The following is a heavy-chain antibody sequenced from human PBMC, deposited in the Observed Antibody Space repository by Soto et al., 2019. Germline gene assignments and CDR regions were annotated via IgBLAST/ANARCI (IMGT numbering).Heavy chain of an antibody. Sequence: GESLKISCKGSGYNFTTFWIGWVRRMPGKGLEWMGIIYPGDSETKYSPDFEGQVTISADRSTNTAYLQWRSLRASDTAMYYCARLGFPGAIYFDSWGLGTLVTVS. V-gene: IGHV5-51*01. CDR3: ARLGFPGAIYFDS. J-gene: IGHJ4*02. CDR1: GYNFTTFW. CDR2: IYPGDSET.